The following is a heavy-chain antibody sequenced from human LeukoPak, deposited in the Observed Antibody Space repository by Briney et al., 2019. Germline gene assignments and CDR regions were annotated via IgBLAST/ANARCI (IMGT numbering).Heavy chain of an antibody. Sequence: GGSLRLSCAASGFTFSTYAMNWVRQAPGKGLEWVSGISPRGDITYYKESVRGRFTISRDNFKNTVSLQLNSLRAEDTAMYYCAKDADWGRFNHWGQGTLVTVSS. J-gene: IGHJ1*01. V-gene: IGHV3-23*01. CDR2: ISPRGDIT. CDR3: AKDADWGRFNH. CDR1: GFTFSTYA. D-gene: IGHD3-16*01.